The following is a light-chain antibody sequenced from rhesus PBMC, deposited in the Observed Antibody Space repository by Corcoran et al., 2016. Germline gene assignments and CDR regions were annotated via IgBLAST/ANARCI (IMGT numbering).Light chain of an antibody. CDR1: KGISSY. V-gene: IGKV1-25*01. J-gene: IGKJ4*01. Sequence: DIQMTQSPSSLSASVGDTVTITCRASKGISSYLAWYQQIPGKAPRLLIYKASTLQSGVPSRFSGSGSGTDFTLTISSLQPEEFATYYCQQHNSYPLTFGGGTKVEIK. CDR2: KAS. CDR3: QQHNSYPLT.